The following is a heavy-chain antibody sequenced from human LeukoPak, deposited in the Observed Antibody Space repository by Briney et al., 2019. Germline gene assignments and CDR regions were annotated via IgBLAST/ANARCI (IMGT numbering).Heavy chain of an antibody. Sequence: GGSLRLSCAASGFTFSSYGMHWVRQAPGKGLEWEAVIWYDGSNKYYADSVKGRFTISRDNSKNTLYLQMNSLRAEDTAVYYCARDEKAYYYGSGSYCPDYWGQGTLVTVSS. CDR3: ARDEKAYYYGSGSYCPDY. J-gene: IGHJ4*02. D-gene: IGHD3-10*01. V-gene: IGHV3-33*01. CDR1: GFTFSSYG. CDR2: IWYDGSNK.